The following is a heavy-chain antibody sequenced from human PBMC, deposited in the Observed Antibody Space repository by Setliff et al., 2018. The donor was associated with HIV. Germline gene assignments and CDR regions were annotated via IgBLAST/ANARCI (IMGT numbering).Heavy chain of an antibody. CDR3: VRGVTRDISGYYRDEYFQH. CDR2: ISGYNANT. V-gene: IGHV1-18*01. J-gene: IGHJ1*01. CDR1: GYTFISYG. D-gene: IGHD3-22*01. Sequence: GASVKVSCKTSGYTFISYGISWVRQAPGQGLEWMGWISGYNANTNYALELQGRLTMTTDTSTRTAYMEMRTLRSDDTAVYYCVRGVTRDISGYYRDEYFQHWGQGTPVTVSS.